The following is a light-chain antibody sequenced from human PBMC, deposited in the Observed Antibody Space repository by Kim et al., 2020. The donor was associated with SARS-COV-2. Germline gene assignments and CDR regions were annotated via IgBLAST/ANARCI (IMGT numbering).Light chain of an antibody. Sequence: SYELTPLSVSVALGQTARLTCGGNNIQTLNVHWYRQKPGQAPVLVMYKDSKRPSGIPERFSGSNSGNTATLTISRAQADDEADYFCQVWDSGTWVFGGGTQLTVL. CDR3: QVWDSGTWV. J-gene: IGLJ3*02. V-gene: IGLV3-9*01. CDR2: KDS. CDR1: NIQTLN.